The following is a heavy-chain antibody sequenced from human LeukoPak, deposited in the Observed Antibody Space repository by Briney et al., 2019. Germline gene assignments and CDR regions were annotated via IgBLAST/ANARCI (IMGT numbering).Heavy chain of an antibody. CDR3: ARLTGGIAVAGFDY. V-gene: IGHV4-59*08. D-gene: IGHD6-19*01. CDR1: GGSISSYY. J-gene: IGHJ4*02. CDR2: IYYSGST. Sequence: PSETLSLTCTVSGGSISSYYWSWIRQPPGKGLEWIGYIYYSGSTNYNPSLKSRVTISVDTSKNQFSLKLSSVTAADTAVYYCARLTGGIAVAGFDYWGQGTLVTVSS.